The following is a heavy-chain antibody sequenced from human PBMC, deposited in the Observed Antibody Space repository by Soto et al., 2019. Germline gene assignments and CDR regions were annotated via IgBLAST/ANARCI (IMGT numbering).Heavy chain of an antibody. V-gene: IGHV4-4*02. D-gene: IGHD2-2*02. CDR3: ARDGAGYCSSTSCYTAFDY. J-gene: IGHJ4*02. CDR2: IYHSGST. Sequence: PSETLSLTCAVSGGSISSSNWWSWVRQPPGKGLEWIGEIYHSGSTNYNPSLKSRVTISVDKSKNQFSLKLSSVTAADTAVYYCARDGAGYCSSTSCYTAFDYWGQGTLVTVSS. CDR1: GGSISSSNW.